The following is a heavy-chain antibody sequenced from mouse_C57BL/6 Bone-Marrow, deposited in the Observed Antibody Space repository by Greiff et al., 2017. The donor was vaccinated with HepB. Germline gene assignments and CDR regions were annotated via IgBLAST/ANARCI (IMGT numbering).Heavy chain of an antibody. V-gene: IGHV2-9-1*01. Sequence: VAPSQSLSITCTVSGFSLTSYAISWVRQPPGKGLEWLGVIWTGGGTNYNSALKSRLSISKDNSKSQVFLKMNSLQTDDTARYYCARSITTAKFFYYFDYWGQGTTLTVSS. D-gene: IGHD1-2*01. CDR1: GFSLTSYA. CDR3: ARSITTAKFFYYFDY. J-gene: IGHJ2*01. CDR2: IWTGGGT.